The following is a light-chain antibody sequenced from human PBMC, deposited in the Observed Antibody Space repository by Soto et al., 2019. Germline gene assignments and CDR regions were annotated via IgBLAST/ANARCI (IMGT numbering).Light chain of an antibody. J-gene: IGKJ1*01. Sequence: DIRMTQSPSTLSASVGDRVTITCRASQSISSWLAWYQQKPGKAPKLLICKASSLESGVPSRFSGSGSGTEFTLTISSLQPDDFATYYCQQYNSYRRTFGQGTKVEIK. V-gene: IGKV1-5*03. CDR2: KAS. CDR1: QSISSW. CDR3: QQYNSYRRT.